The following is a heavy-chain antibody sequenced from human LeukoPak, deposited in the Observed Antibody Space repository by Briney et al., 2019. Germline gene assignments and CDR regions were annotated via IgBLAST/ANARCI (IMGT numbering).Heavy chain of an antibody. D-gene: IGHD3-16*01. J-gene: IGHJ4*02. V-gene: IGHV5-51*01. CDR3: ARDGSPGLGGIFDY. CDR1: GYSFTSYW. CDR2: IYPGDSDS. Sequence: GESLKISCKGSGYSFTSYWIGWVRQIPGKGLEWMGIIYPGDSDSRYSPSFHGHVTISADKSISTAYLQCGRLKASDTAMYYCARDGSPGLGGIFDYWGQGTLVTVSS.